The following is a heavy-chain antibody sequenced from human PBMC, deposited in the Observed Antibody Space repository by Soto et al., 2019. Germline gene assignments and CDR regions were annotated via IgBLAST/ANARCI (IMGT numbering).Heavy chain of an antibody. J-gene: IGHJ3*02. CDR2: IGTAGDT. Sequence: EVQLVESGGGLVQPGGSLRLSCAASGFTFSSYDMHWARQATGKGLEWVSAIGTAGDTYYPGSVKGRFTISRENAKNSLYLQMNSLRAGDTAVYYCARGPLPYSWSTDAFDIWGQGTMVTVSS. CDR3: ARGPLPYSWSTDAFDI. CDR1: GFTFSSYD. V-gene: IGHV3-13*01. D-gene: IGHD3-10*01.